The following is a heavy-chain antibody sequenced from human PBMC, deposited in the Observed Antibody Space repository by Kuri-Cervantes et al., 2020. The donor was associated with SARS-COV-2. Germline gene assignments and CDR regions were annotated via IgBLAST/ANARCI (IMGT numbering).Heavy chain of an antibody. V-gene: IGHV1-69*06. CDR3: ARDYGNVHFDS. CDR1: RGTFSTHG. CDR2: IVPMSGTL. J-gene: IGHJ4*02. Sequence: SVKVSCKPSRGTFSTHGVGWVRQAPGQGLEWLGGIVPMSGTLDYAQSFQGRVTITADKSTNTVYMELKSLTSQDTAVYFCARDYGNVHFDSWGQGTLVTVSS. D-gene: IGHD4-17*01.